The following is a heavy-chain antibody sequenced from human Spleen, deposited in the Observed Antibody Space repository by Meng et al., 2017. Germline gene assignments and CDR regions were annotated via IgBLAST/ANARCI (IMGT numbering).Heavy chain of an antibody. CDR1: GFTFNSYA. J-gene: IGHJ2*01. Sequence: GGSLRLSCAASGFTFNSYAVSWVRQAPGKGLEWVSGISVGGIGTYYADSVKGRFTISRDNSKNTVYLQMNSLRAEDTAVYYCATTQYCSSTSCYLRYFDLWGRGTLVTVSS. CDR3: ATTQYCSSTSCYLRYFDL. V-gene: IGHV3-23*01. CDR2: ISVGGIGT. D-gene: IGHD2-2*01.